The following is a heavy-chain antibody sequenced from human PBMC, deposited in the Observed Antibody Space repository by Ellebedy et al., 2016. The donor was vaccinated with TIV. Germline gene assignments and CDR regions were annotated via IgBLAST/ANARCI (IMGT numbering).Heavy chain of an antibody. Sequence: PGGSLRLSCAASGFTFSSYAMSWVRQAPGKGLEWVSTISGRGGSTRYADSVKGRFTISRDNSKNTLYLQMNSLRGEDTAVYYCARLLGEMGNYHGMDVWGQGTTVTVSS. CDR2: ISGRGGST. V-gene: IGHV3-23*01. J-gene: IGHJ6*02. D-gene: IGHD3-10*01. CDR1: GFTFSSYA. CDR3: ARLLGEMGNYHGMDV.